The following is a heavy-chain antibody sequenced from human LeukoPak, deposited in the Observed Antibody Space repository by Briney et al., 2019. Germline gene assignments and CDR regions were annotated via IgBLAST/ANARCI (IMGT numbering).Heavy chain of an antibody. Sequence: SVKVSCKASGYTFTGYYLHWVRQAPGQGRDWMGWINPNSGGTTYAQNFKGRVTMTWDTSISTAYMELSRLRSDDTAVYYCAREWELLRKYLYHWGQGTLVTVSS. V-gene: IGHV1-2*02. CDR1: GYTFTGYY. J-gene: IGHJ1*01. D-gene: IGHD1-26*01. CDR2: INPNSGGT. CDR3: AREWELLRKYLYH.